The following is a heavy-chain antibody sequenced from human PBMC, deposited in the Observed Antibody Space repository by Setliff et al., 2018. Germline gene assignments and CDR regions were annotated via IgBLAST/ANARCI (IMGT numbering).Heavy chain of an antibody. CDR3: VTGSVPPN. J-gene: IGHJ4*02. CDR1: GFAFTTYD. CDR2: IKWNGGDR. V-gene: IGHV3-20*04. Sequence: GGSLRLSCAASGFAFTTYDMNWVRQAPGRGLEWVAGIKWNGGDRGYADSVRGRFTISRDNAKNSLFLQISSLRAEDTAMYYCVTGSVPPNWGQGTLVTVSS.